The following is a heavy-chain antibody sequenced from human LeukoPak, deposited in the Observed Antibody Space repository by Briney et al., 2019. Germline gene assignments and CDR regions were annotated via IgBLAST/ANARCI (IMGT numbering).Heavy chain of an antibody. D-gene: IGHD3-22*01. V-gene: IGHV4-59*01. J-gene: IGHJ3*02. CDR1: GGSISSYY. CDR3: AREPPSYDSSGYYAFDI. CDR2: IYYSGST. Sequence: PSETLSLTCTVSGGSISSYYWSWIRQPPGKGLEWIRYIYYSGSTNYNPSLKSRVTISVDTSKNQFSLKLSSVTAVDTAVYYCAREPPSYDSSGYYAFDIWGQGTMVTVSS.